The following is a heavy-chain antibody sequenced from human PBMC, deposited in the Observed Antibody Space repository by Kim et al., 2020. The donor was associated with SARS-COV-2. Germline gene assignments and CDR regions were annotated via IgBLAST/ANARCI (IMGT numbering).Heavy chain of an antibody. V-gene: IGHV4-59*13. J-gene: IGHJ4*02. CDR2: IYYSGST. CDR3: SRSQYSGYDDFDY. D-gene: IGHD5-12*01. CDR1: GGSISSYY. Sequence: SETLSLTCTVSGGSISSYYWSWIRQPPGKGLEWIGYIYYSGSTNYNPSLKSRVTISVDTSKNQFSLKLSSVTAADTAVYYCSRSQYSGYDDFDYWGQGTL.